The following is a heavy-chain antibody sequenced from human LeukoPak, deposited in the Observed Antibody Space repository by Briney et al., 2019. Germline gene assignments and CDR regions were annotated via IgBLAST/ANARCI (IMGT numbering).Heavy chain of an antibody. CDR1: GGSITRYY. CDR3: ASFFDSSTFDY. CDR2: VSHSGRT. J-gene: IGHJ4*02. V-gene: IGHV4-59*01. Sequence: PSETLSLTCSVSGGSITRYYWTWIRQPPGKGLEWIGYVSHSGRTNFNPSLKSRVTISTDTSKSSFSLRLSSVTAADTAVYYCASFFDSSTFDYWGQGALVTVSS. D-gene: IGHD2-2*01.